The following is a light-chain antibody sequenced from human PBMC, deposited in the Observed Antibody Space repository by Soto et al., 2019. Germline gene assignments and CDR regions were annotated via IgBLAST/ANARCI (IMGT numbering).Light chain of an antibody. CDR1: QSVSSY. CDR2: AAS. Sequence: EIVMTQSPATLSVSPGERATLSCRASQSVSSYLAWYQQKPGQAPRLLIYAASSRATGIPDRFSGSGSGTDFTLTINRLEPEDFAVYYCQDYGTSWTFGQGTKVDIK. V-gene: IGKV3-20*01. CDR3: QDYGTSWT. J-gene: IGKJ1*01.